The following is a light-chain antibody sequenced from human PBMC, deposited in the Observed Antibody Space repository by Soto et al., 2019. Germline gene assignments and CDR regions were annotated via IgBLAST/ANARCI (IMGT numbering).Light chain of an antibody. CDR3: LQYGDSPRT. Sequence: EIVLTQSPGTLSLSPGESATLSCRASESVCTNCLAWYQQKPGRPPRLLLYDVSSRDTGIPDRFSGSGSGTDFTLTISRLEAEDFAVYYCLQYGDSPRTFGRGTKVEIK. CDR2: DVS. V-gene: IGKV3-20*01. CDR1: ESVCTNC. J-gene: IGKJ1*01.